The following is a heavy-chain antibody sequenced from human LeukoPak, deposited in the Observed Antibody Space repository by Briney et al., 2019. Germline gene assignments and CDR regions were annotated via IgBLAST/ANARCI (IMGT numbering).Heavy chain of an antibody. CDR3: ARHPSASYYYFDY. V-gene: IGHV5-51*01. CDR2: IYPGDSDT. D-gene: IGHD1-26*01. Sequence: GESLKISCKGSGYSFTSYWIGWVRQMAGKGLEWMGIIYPGDSDTRYSPSFQGQVTISADKSTSTAYLQWSSLKASDTAMYYCARHPSASYYYFDYWGQGTLVTVSS. CDR1: GYSFTSYW. J-gene: IGHJ4*02.